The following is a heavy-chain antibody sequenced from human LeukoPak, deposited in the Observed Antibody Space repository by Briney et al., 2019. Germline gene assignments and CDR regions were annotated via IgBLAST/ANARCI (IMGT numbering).Heavy chain of an antibody. Sequence: RGSLRLSCAASGFTFSSYGMHWVRQAPGKGLEWVAFIRYDGSNKYYADSVKGRFTISRDNSKNTLCLQMNSLRAEDTAVYYCAKALRAIVGATPDYWGQGTLVTVSS. CDR1: GFTFSSYG. CDR3: AKALRAIVGATPDY. CDR2: IRYDGSNK. D-gene: IGHD1-26*01. V-gene: IGHV3-30*02. J-gene: IGHJ4*02.